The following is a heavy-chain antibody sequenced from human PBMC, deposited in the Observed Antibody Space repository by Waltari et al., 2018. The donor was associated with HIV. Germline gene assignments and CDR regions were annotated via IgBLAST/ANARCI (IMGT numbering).Heavy chain of an antibody. D-gene: IGHD2-2*01. J-gene: IGHJ5*02. Sequence: QVQLQQWGAGLLKPSETLSLTCAVYGGSFSGYYWSWIRQPPGKGLEWIGEINQSGSTNYNPSLKSRVTISVDTSKNQFSLKLSSVTAADTAVYYCARLRIVVVPAAIRWFDPWGQGTLVTVSS. CDR3: ARLRIVVVPAAIRWFDP. CDR1: GGSFSGYY. CDR2: INQSGST. V-gene: IGHV4-34*01.